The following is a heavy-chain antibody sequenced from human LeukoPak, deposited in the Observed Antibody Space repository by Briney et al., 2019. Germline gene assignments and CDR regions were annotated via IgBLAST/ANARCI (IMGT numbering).Heavy chain of an antibody. Sequence: ASVKVSCKASGYTFTSYGISWVRQAPGQGLEWMGWISAYNGNTNYAQKFQGRVTITADKSTSTAYMELSSLRSEDTAVYYCAREIPTSGYYGYWGQGTLVTVSS. CDR1: GYTFTSYG. CDR2: ISAYNGNT. CDR3: AREIPTSGYYGY. D-gene: IGHD3-22*01. J-gene: IGHJ4*02. V-gene: IGHV1-18*01.